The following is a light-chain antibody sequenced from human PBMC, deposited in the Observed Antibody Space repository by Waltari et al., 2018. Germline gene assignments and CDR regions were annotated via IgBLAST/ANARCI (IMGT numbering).Light chain of an antibody. Sequence: QSALTQPASVSGSPGQSITISCTGTSGALGTYNYVSWYQQYTDRAPELLIYDVSHRPSRISNRFSGSKSGYTASLTISDLQAEDEADYFCSSYSTTNTLIFGGGTRLTV. J-gene: IGLJ2*01. CDR2: DVS. CDR3: SSYSTTNTLI. CDR1: SGALGTYNY. V-gene: IGLV2-14*03.